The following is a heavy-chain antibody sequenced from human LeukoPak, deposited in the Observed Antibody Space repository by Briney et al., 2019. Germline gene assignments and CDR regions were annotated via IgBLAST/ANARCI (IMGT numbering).Heavy chain of an antibody. CDR2: IYYSGST. V-gene: IGHV4-59*01. J-gene: IGHJ3*01. CDR3: ARAVTSLDAFNL. D-gene: IGHD5-18*01. CDR1: GGSISDYH. Sequence: SETLSLTCTVSGGSISDYHWSWIRQPLGKGLEWIGYIYYSGSTNYNPSLKSRSTISLDTSKNQFSLKLNSVTAADTAVYYCARAVTSLDAFNLWGQGTMVTVSS.